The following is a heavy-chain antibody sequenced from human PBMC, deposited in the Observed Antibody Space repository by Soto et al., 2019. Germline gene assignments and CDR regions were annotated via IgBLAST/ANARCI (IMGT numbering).Heavy chain of an antibody. V-gene: IGHV1-18*04. J-gene: IGHJ6*02. Sequence: ASVKVSCKASGYTFTSYGISWVRQAPGQGLEWMGWISAYNGNTNYAQKLQGRVTMTTDTSTSTAYMELRSLRSDDTAVYYCARVIHGGWATIKDYYYSAMDVWGQGTTVTVSS. D-gene: IGHD5-12*01. CDR3: ARVIHGGWATIKDYYYSAMDV. CDR1: GYTFTSYG. CDR2: ISAYNGNT.